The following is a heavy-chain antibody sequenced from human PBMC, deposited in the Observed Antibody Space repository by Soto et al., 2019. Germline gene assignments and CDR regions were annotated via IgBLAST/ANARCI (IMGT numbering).Heavy chain of an antibody. CDR2: INAGNGNT. V-gene: IGHV1-3*01. J-gene: IGHJ6*02. Sequence: QVQLVQSGAEVKKPGASVKVSCKASGYTFTSYAMHWVRQAPGQRLEWMGWINAGNGNTKYSQKFQGRVTITRDTSAGTAYMELTSLRAEDTAVYYCARSDYGYYYYAIDVWGQGTTVTVSS. D-gene: IGHD4-17*01. CDR1: GYTFTSYA. CDR3: ARSDYGYYYYAIDV.